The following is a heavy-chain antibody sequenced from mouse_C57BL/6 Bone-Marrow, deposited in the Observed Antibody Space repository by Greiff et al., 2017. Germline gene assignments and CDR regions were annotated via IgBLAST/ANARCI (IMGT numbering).Heavy chain of an antibody. Sequence: EVQRVESGGDLVKPGGSLKLSCAASGFTFSSYGMSWVRQTPDKRLEWVATISSGGSYTYYPDSVKGRFTISRDNAKNTLYLQMSSLKSEDTAMYYCARPAYYSNYYMDYWGQGTSVTVSS. D-gene: IGHD2-5*01. V-gene: IGHV5-6*01. CDR3: ARPAYYSNYYMDY. CDR1: GFTFSSYG. J-gene: IGHJ4*01. CDR2: ISSGGSYT.